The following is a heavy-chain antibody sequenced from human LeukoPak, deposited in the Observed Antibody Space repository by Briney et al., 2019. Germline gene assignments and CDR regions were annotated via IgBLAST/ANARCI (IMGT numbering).Heavy chain of an antibody. CDR2: SIGSGGSA. Sequence: GGSLRLSCVASGFTFSTYTMNWIRQAPGKGLEWVSGSIGSGGSAFYADSVKGRFSISRDTSKNTLFLHMNSLRAGDTAVYYCAKGPAPRLGEFSYHALVDYWGQGTLVTVSS. CDR3: AKGPAPRLGEFSYHALVDY. V-gene: IGHV3-23*01. D-gene: IGHD3-16*02. J-gene: IGHJ4*02. CDR1: GFTFSTYT.